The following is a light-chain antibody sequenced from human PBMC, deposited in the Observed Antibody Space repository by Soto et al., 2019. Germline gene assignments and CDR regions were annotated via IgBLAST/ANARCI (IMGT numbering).Light chain of an antibody. Sequence: QSVLTQPPSVSAAPGQKVTISCSGSSSNIGNNYVSWYQQLPGTAPKLLVFANNVRPSGIPDRFSGSKSGTSATLDITGLQTGDEADYYCGTWDSSLSAVLFGGGTKLTVL. CDR2: ANN. V-gene: IGLV1-51*01. J-gene: IGLJ2*01. CDR3: GTWDSSLSAVL. CDR1: SSNIGNNY.